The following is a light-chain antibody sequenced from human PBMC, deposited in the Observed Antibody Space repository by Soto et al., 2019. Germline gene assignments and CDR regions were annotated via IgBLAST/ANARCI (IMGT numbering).Light chain of an antibody. CDR2: DAS. CDR3: QQYDNIPLT. V-gene: IGKV1-33*01. Sequence: DFQMTQSPSSLSASVGERVTITCQASQDISDYLNWYQQKPGAAPKLLIYDASNLQAGVPSRFSGSGSETEFTFSISSLQPEDVATYYCQQYDNIPLTFGGGTKVEIK. J-gene: IGKJ4*01. CDR1: QDISDY.